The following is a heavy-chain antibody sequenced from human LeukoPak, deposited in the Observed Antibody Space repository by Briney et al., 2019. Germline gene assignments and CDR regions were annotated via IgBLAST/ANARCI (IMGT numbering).Heavy chain of an antibody. Sequence: GGSLRLSCAASGFTFSSYEMNWVRQAPGKGLEWVSYISSSGSTIYYADSVKGRFTISRDNAKNTLYLQVNSLRAEDTAVYFCAKRGVVIRVILVGFHKEAYYFDSWGQGALVTVS. CDR3: AKRGVVIRVILVGFHKEAYYFDS. CDR1: GFTFSSYE. D-gene: IGHD3-22*01. J-gene: IGHJ4*02. V-gene: IGHV3-48*03. CDR2: ISSSGSTI.